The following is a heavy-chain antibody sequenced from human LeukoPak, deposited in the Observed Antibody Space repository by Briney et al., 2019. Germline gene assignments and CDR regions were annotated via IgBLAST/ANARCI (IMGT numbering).Heavy chain of an antibody. V-gene: IGHV3-11*01. J-gene: IGHJ5*02. CDR3: AREAYSGNIDP. Sequence: GRSLRLSCAASGFTFSSYGMRWIRQAPGKGLEWVSYISSSGSTIYYADSVKGRFTISRDNAKNSLYLQMNSLRAEDTAVYYCAREAYSGNIDPWGQGTLVTVSS. CDR2: ISSSGSTI. D-gene: IGHD3-10*01. CDR1: GFTFSSYG.